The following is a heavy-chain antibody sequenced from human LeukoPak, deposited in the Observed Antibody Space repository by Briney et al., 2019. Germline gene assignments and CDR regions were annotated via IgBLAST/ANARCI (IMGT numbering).Heavy chain of an antibody. CDR2: IYTSGGT. CDR1: GGSVSTFH. CDR3: ARSRPAAGSIDY. J-gene: IGHJ4*02. Sequence: PSETLSLTCTVSGGSVSTFHWSWIRQPAGKGLEWIGRIYTSGGTNYNPSLKSRVTVSVDTSKNQFFLKLYSVTAADTAVYYCARSRPAAGSIDYWGQGTLLTVSS. V-gene: IGHV4-4*07. D-gene: IGHD6-13*01.